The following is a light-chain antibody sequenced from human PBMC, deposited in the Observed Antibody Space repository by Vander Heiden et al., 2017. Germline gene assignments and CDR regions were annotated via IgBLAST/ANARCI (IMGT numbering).Light chain of an antibody. CDR1: STNIVSNY. Sequence: QSVLPPPPSASATPGQRVTISCSGSSTNIVSNYVYWYQQLPGTAPKPLIYRNNQRPSGVPDRYSGSRSGTSASLAISGLRSEDEADYYCAAWDDSLSGYVVFGGGTKLTVL. CDR2: RNN. V-gene: IGLV1-47*01. J-gene: IGLJ2*01. CDR3: AAWDDSLSGYVV.